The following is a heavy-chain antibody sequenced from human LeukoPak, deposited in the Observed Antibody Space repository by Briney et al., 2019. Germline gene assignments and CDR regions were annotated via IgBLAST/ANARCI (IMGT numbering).Heavy chain of an antibody. CDR3: ARGWGFDF. CDR2: TYYRSKWYT. V-gene: IGHV6-1*01. Sequence: SQTLSLTCAISGDSVSSANTAWNWIRQSPSRGLEWLGRTYYRSKWYTDYAVSVKSRITINSDTSKNQFPLQLNSLTPEDTAVYYCARGWGFDFWGQGTLVTVSS. J-gene: IGHJ4*02. D-gene: IGHD7-27*01. CDR1: GDSVSSANTA.